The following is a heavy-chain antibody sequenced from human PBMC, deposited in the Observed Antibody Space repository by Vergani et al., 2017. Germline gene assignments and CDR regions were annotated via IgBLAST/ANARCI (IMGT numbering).Heavy chain of an antibody. J-gene: IGHJ4*02. CDR1: GFRFSDYG. D-gene: IGHD1-1*01. V-gene: IGHV3-30*18. Sequence: HVQMVESGGGVVQPGRSLRLSCAVSGFRFSDYGMHWVRQAPGRGLEGVALISYDGDTTYYEDSVKGRFTISRDNSKNTLFLQMHSLRVEDTALYYCGKFPLNITTPDRGDFWGKGSLVTVSS. CDR2: ISYDGDTT. CDR3: GKFPLNITTPDRGDF.